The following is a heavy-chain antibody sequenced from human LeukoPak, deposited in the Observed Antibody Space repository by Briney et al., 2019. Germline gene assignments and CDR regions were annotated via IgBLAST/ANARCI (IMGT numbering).Heavy chain of an antibody. CDR3: ARDDSSGVAFVY. D-gene: IGHD6-19*01. CDR2: IIPIFGTA. V-gene: IGHV1-69*05. J-gene: IGHJ4*02. Sequence: SVKVSCKASGGTFSSYAISWVRQAPGQGLEWMGRIIPIFGTANYAQKFQGRVTITKDESTSTAYMELSSLRSEDTAVYYCARDDSSGVAFVYWGQGTLVTVSS. CDR1: GGTFSSYA.